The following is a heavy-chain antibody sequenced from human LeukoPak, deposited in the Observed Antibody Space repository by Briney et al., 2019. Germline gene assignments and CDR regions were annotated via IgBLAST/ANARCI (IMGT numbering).Heavy chain of an antibody. CDR2: IYNTLDT. D-gene: IGHD3-22*01. CDR3: ARRRYYDSTGYNPTYYFDY. J-gene: IGHJ4*02. V-gene: IGHV4-59*01. Sequence: SGTLSLTCTVSGDSIIGYYWSWIRQPPGKRLEWIGYIYNTLDTTYNPSLESRVTISLDMSNKQFSLRLSSVTAADTAVYYCARRRYYDSTGYNPTYYFDYWGQGILVTVS. CDR1: GDSIIGYY.